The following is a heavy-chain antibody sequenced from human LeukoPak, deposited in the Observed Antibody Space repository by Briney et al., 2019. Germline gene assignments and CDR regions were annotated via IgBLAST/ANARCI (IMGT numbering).Heavy chain of an antibody. J-gene: IGHJ4*02. CDR2: ISYDERFK. CDR1: GFTFNKYG. V-gene: IGHV3-30*03. Sequence: GGSLRLSCAASGFTFNKYGMHWVRQVPGKGLEWVAVISYDERFKYYQDSVKGRFTISRDNSKNTLYLQMNSLRAEDTAVYYCARALNYYDSSGYYPESSDYWGQGTLVTVSS. CDR3: ARALNYYDSSGYYPESSDY. D-gene: IGHD3-22*01.